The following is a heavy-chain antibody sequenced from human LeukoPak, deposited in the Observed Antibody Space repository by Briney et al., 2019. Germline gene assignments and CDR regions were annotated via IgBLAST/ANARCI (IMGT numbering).Heavy chain of an antibody. J-gene: IGHJ5*02. V-gene: IGHV3-30*04. Sequence: GGSLRLSCAASGFTFSSYAMHWVRQAPGKGLGWVAVISYDGSNKYYADSVKGRFTISRDNSKNTLYLQMNSLRAEDTAVYYCASPVVVVAATRFDPWGQGTLVTVSS. D-gene: IGHD2-15*01. CDR3: ASPVVVVAATRFDP. CDR2: ISYDGSNK. CDR1: GFTFSSYA.